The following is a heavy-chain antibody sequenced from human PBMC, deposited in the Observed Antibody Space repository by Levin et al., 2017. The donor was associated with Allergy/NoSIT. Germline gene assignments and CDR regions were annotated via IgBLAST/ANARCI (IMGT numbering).Heavy chain of an antibody. CDR1: GFTFSSYS. CDR2: ISSSSSTI. D-gene: IGHD3-10*01. Sequence: QAGGSLRLSCAASGFTFSSYSMNWVRQAPGKGLEWVSYISSSSSTIYYADSVKGRFTISRDNAKNSLYLQMNSLRAEDTAVYYCARALLGSGSYYVDYWGQGTLVTVSS. CDR3: ARALLGSGSYYVDY. V-gene: IGHV3-48*01. J-gene: IGHJ4*02.